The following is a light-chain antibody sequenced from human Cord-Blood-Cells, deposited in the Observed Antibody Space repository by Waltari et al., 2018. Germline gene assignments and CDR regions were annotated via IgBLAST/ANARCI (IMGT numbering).Light chain of an antibody. CDR2: GAS. V-gene: IGKV3-15*01. CDR1: QSVSSN. Sequence: EIVMTQSPATLSVSPGERATLSCRASQSVSSNLAWYQQKPGQAPRLLIYGASTRATGIPARFSGSGAGTEFTLTLSRLQSEDFAVYYCQQDNNWPLTFGGGTKVEIK. CDR3: QQDNNWPLT. J-gene: IGKJ4*01.